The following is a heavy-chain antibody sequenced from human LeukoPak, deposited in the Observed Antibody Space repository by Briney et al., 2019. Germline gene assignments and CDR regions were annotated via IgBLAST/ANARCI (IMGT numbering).Heavy chain of an antibody. CDR2: VSDDGSVT. CDR3: AKSRGSGSNMARGVNFDS. Sequence: GGSLRLSCAASGLTFRHYAMSWVRQASGKGLEWISTVSDDGSVTYYADSEKGRFSISRDNSKNTLFLQMNGLRVEDTAVYYCAKSRGSGSNMARGVNFDSWGQGTLVTVSS. V-gene: IGHV3-23*01. J-gene: IGHJ4*02. D-gene: IGHD3-10*01. CDR1: GLTFRHYA.